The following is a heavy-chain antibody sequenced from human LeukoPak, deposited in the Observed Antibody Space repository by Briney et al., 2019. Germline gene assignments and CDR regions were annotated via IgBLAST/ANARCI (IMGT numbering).Heavy chain of an antibody. CDR3: ASGGMVVTAPWDH. V-gene: IGHV4-4*07. CDR2: IYTSGST. D-gene: IGHD2-21*02. CDR1: GGSISSYY. Sequence: KPSETLSLTCTVSGGSISSYYWSWIRQPAREGLEWIGRIYTSGSTNYNPSLKSRVTMSVDTSKIQFSLKLSSVTAADTAVYYCASGGMVVTAPWDHWGQGTLVTVSS. J-gene: IGHJ4*02.